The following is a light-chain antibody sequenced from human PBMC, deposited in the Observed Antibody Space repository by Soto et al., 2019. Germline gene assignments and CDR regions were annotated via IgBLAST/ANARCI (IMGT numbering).Light chain of an antibody. CDR1: SGQSNYA. J-gene: IGLJ2*01. CDR2: LNGDGSH. Sequence: QLVLTQSPSASASLGASVKLTCTLSSGQSNYAIAWHQQQSEKGPRYMMNLNGDGSHSKGDRIPDRFSGSSSGAERYLTISGLQSEDEAYYYCQTWGSGIVVFGGGTKLTVL. CDR3: QTWGSGIVV. V-gene: IGLV4-69*01.